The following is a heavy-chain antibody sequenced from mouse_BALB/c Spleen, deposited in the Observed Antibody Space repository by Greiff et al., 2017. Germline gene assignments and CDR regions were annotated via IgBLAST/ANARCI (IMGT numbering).Heavy chain of an antibody. CDR3: ARQDYRYDGVFDY. D-gene: IGHD2-14*01. Sequence: EVMLVESGGGLVQPGGSLKLSCAASGFTFSSYTMSWVRQTPEKRLEWVAYISNGGGSTYYPDTVKGRFTISRDNAKNTLYLQMSSLKSEDTAMYYCARQDYRYDGVFDYWGQGTTLTVSS. CDR2: ISNGGGST. J-gene: IGHJ2*01. CDR1: GFTFSSYT. V-gene: IGHV5-12-2*01.